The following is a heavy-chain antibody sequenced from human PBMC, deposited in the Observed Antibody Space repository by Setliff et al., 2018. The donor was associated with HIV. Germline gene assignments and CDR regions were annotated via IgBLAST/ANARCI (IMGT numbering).Heavy chain of an antibody. CDR2: IGQDGSEK. CDR3: ARDGGMGVYYMDV. CDR1: RFDFNNYW. Sequence: GGSLRLSCAASRFDFNNYWMCWVRQAPGKGLEWVANIGQDGSEKNYVDSVKGRFTISRDNAKNSMDLQMNSLRAEDTAVYYCARDGGMGVYYMDVWGKGTTVTVSS. J-gene: IGHJ6*03. V-gene: IGHV3-7*01. D-gene: IGHD1-26*01.